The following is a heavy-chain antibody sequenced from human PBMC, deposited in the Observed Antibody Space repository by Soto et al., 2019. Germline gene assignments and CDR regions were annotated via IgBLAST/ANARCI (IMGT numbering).Heavy chain of an antibody. D-gene: IGHD6-13*01. CDR1: GFTFSSYG. V-gene: IGHV3-30*18. CDR3: AKDSAAGIDY. J-gene: IGHJ4*02. CDR2: ISYDGSNK. Sequence: VQLVESGGGVVQPGRSLRLSCAASGFTFSSYGMHWVRQAPGKGLEWVAVISYDGSNKYYADSVKGRFTISRDNSKNTLYLQMNSLRAEDTAVYYCAKDSAAGIDYWGQGTLVTVSS.